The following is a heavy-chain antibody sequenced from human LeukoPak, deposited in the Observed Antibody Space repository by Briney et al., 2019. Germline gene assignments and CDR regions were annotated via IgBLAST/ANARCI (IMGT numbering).Heavy chain of an antibody. D-gene: IGHD3-22*01. CDR1: GYSISRGYY. J-gene: IGHJ4*02. CDR3: ARDQYSRYYYDIRGYYLT. Sequence: SETLSLTCTVSGYSISRGYYGGWMRQPPGKGRGWIGGIYHSGSTYTNPSLKSRVTISVDTSKNPFSLKLSSVTAAATAVYYCARDQYSRYYYDIRGYYLTWGQGTLVTVSS. V-gene: IGHV4-38-2*02. CDR2: IYHSGST.